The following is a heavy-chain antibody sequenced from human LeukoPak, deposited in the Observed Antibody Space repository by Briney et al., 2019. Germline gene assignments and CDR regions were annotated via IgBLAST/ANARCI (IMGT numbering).Heavy chain of an antibody. D-gene: IGHD3-10*01. CDR3: ARGGYGSGSYYYYYMDV. CDR1: GFTFNSYS. Sequence: GGSLRLSCAASGFTFNSYSMNWVRQAPGKGLEWVSSISSSGSYIYYADSMKGRFTISRDNAKNSLYLQMNSLRAEDTAVYYCARGGYGSGSYYYYYMDVWGKGTTVTVSS. J-gene: IGHJ6*03. V-gene: IGHV3-21*01. CDR2: ISSSGSYI.